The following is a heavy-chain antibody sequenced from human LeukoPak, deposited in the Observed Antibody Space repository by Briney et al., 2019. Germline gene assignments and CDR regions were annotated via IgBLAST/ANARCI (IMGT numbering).Heavy chain of an antibody. CDR1: GFTFSTYS. D-gene: IGHD7-27*01. CDR2: ISRNSRYI. Sequence: PGGSLRLSCAASGFTFSTYSMSWVRQAPGKGLEWVSSISRNSRYIYYADSMRGRFTISRDNAKNSLYLQMNSLKPEDTAVYYCATLGSPFVENWFDPWGQGTLVTVSS. CDR3: ATLGSPFVENWFDP. J-gene: IGHJ5*02. V-gene: IGHV3-21*06.